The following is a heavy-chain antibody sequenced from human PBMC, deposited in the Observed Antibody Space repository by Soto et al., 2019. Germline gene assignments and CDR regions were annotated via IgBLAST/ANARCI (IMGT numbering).Heavy chain of an antibody. V-gene: IGHV3-23*01. CDR2: ISGGGGST. CDR1: GFTFSSHA. J-gene: IGHJ6*02. CDR3: AKSAASEDDYFYYGMDV. Sequence: XGSLSLSGAASGFTFSSHAMSCVLQAPGKGLEWVSSISGGGGSTYYADSVKGRFTSSRDNSKNTMYLLMNSLRAEDTALYYCAKSAASEDDYFYYGMDVWGQGTTVTVSS. D-gene: IGHD6-25*01.